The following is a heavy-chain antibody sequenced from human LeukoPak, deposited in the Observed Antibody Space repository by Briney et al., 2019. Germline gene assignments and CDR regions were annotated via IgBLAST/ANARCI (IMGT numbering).Heavy chain of an antibody. D-gene: IGHD3-22*01. J-gene: IGHJ4*02. Sequence: SGPTLVNPTQTLTLTCTFSGFSLSTRGVGVGWIRQPPGKALEWLALIYWNDDKRYSPSLKSRLTITKDTSKNQVVLTMTNMDPVDTATYYCAHRRADYYDSSGYYDEILYFDYWGQGTLVTVSS. CDR2: IYWNDDK. CDR1: GFSLSTRGVG. V-gene: IGHV2-5*01. CDR3: AHRRADYYDSSGYYDEILYFDY.